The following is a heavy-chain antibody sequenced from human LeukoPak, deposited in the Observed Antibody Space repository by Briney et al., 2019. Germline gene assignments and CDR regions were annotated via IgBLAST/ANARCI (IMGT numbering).Heavy chain of an antibody. CDR2: ISGSSSDI. D-gene: IGHD3-22*01. CDR1: GFTVSSNS. J-gene: IGHJ4*02. V-gene: IGHV3-21*06. CDR3: ARRGYHDSSGYDY. Sequence: GGSLRLSCTVSGFTVSSNSMSWVRQARGKGLEWVSSISGSSSDIYYADSVKGRFTISRDNAKNSVFLQMNNLRAEDTAIYYCARRGYHDSSGYDYWGQGTLVTVSS.